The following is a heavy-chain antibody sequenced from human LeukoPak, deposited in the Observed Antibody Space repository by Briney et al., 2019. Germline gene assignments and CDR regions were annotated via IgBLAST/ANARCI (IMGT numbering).Heavy chain of an antibody. CDR1: GYTFSIYG. CDR2: INAGDGNI. CDR3: ARDVSVATYYFDY. Sequence: ASVKASCKASGYTFSIYGFSWVRQAPGQRLEWMGWINAGDGNIKYSQDFQGRVTITRDTSASTAYMDLSSLRSEDVAVYYCARDVSVATYYFDYWGQGTLVTVSS. V-gene: IGHV1-3*03. J-gene: IGHJ4*02. D-gene: IGHD5-12*01.